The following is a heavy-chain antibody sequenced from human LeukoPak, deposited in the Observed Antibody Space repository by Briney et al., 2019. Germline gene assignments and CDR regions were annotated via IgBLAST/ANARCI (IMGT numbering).Heavy chain of an antibody. J-gene: IGHJ4*02. V-gene: IGHV1-46*01. Sequence: ASVKVSCKASGYSFTTYYLHWVRQAPGQGLEWMGIINPSGGSTSYAQKFQGRVTMTRDTSTGTVYMELSSLRSEDTAVYYCARGDYYDRSSFDYWGQGTLVTVSS. CDR1: GYSFTTYY. D-gene: IGHD3-22*01. CDR2: INPSGGST. CDR3: ARGDYYDRSSFDY.